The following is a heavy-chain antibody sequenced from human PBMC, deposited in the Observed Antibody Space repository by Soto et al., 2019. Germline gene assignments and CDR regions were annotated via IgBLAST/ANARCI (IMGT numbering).Heavy chain of an antibody. CDR1: GFTFSGSA. CDR2: IRSKANSYAT. CDR3: TMNGMDV. J-gene: IGHJ6*02. Sequence: EVQLVESGGGLVQPGGSLKLSCAASGFTFSGSAMHWVRQASGKGLGWVGRIRSKANSYATAYAASVKGRFTISRDDSKNTAYLKMNRLKTEDTAVYYCTMNGMDVWGQGTTVTVS. V-gene: IGHV3-73*01.